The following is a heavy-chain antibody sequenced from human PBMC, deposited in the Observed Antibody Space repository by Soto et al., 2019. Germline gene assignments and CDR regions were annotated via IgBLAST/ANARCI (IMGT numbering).Heavy chain of an antibody. CDR2: IYPGDSDT. J-gene: IGHJ4*02. Sequence: GESLKISCKGSGYSFTSYWIGWVRQMPGKGLEWMGIIYPGDSDTRYSPSFQGQVTISADKSISTAYLQWSSLKASDTAMYYCARLLASPPNSSGWYSFFDYWGQGTLVTVSS. V-gene: IGHV5-51*01. D-gene: IGHD6-19*01. CDR1: GYSFTSYW. CDR3: ARLLASPPNSSGWYSFFDY.